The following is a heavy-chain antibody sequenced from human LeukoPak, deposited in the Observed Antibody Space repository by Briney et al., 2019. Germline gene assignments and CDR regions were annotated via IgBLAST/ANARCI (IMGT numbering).Heavy chain of an antibody. D-gene: IGHD6-19*01. CDR2: MNPNSGNT. J-gene: IGHJ1*01. CDR3: ARGKAVAGTWYFQH. Sequence: GASVKVSCKASGYTFTGYYMHWVRQAPGQGLEWMGWMNPNSGNTGYAQKFQGRVTMTRNTSISTAYMELSSLRSEDTAVYYCARGKAVAGTWYFQHWGQGTLVTVSS. V-gene: IGHV1-8*02. CDR1: GYTFTGYY.